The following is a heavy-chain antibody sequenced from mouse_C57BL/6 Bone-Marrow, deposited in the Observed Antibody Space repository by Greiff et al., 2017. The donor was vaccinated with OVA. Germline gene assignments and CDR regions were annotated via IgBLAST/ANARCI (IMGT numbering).Heavy chain of an antibody. V-gene: IGHV1-22*01. CDR1: GYTFTDYN. CDR2: INPNNGGT. Sequence: VHVKQSGPELVKPGASVKMSCKASGYTFTDYNMHWVKQSHGKSLEWIGYINPNNGGTSYNQKFKGKATLTVNKSSSTAYMELRSLTSEESAVYYCARDRVTTVVDVWGTGTTVTVSS. CDR3: ARDRVTTVVDV. D-gene: IGHD1-1*01. J-gene: IGHJ1*03.